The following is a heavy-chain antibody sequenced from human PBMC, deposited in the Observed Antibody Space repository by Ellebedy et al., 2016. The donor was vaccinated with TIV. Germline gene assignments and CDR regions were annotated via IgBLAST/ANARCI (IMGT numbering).Heavy chain of an antibody. D-gene: IGHD3-16*01. CDR2: INQDGSEK. CDR1: ESIFNNYW. V-gene: IGHV3-7*03. CDR3: AGYDS. J-gene: IGHJ4*02. Sequence: GESLKISCTASESIFNNYWINWVRQAPGKGLEWVANINQDGSEKYYVDSVKGRFTISRDNAKNSLSLQMNSLKPEDTAMYYCAGYDSWGQGTLVTVSS.